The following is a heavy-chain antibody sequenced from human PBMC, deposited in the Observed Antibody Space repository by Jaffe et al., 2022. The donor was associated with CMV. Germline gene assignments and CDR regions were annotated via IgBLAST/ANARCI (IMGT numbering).Heavy chain of an antibody. Sequence: QVQLVQSGAEVKKPGASVKVSCKASGYTFTGYYMHWVRQAPGQGLEWMGWINPNSGGTNYAQKFQGRVTMTRDTSISTAYMELSRLRSDDTAVYYCARDGWDIVVVGGMDVWGQGTTVTVSS. CDR1: GYTFTGYY. CDR2: INPNSGGT. D-gene: IGHD2-2*01. J-gene: IGHJ6*02. V-gene: IGHV1-2*02. CDR3: ARDGWDIVVVGGMDV.